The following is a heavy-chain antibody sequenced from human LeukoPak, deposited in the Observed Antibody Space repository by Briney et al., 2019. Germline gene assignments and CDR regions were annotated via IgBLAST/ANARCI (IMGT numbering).Heavy chain of an antibody. V-gene: IGHV3-23*01. CDR2: ISNSGGST. CDR1: GFTFSSYV. D-gene: IGHD1-26*01. CDR3: AKAVGAYDAFDI. J-gene: IGHJ3*02. Sequence: GGSLRLSCAASGFTFSSYVMSWVRQAPGKGLEWVSSISNSGGSTYYADSVKGRFTISRDNSKNTLYLQMNSLRAEDTAVYYCAKAVGAYDAFDIWGQGTMVTVSS.